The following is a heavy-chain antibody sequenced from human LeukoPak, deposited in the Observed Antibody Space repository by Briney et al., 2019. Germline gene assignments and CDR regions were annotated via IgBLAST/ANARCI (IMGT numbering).Heavy chain of an antibody. Sequence: GGSLRLSCAAPGFTFRTFAMSWVRQAPGKGLEWVSGFSDNSGSTYYADSVKGRFTISRDNSKDTLYLQMDGLRAEDTAIYYCAKVYTTGWSYFDYWGQGILVTVSS. J-gene: IGHJ4*02. D-gene: IGHD6-19*01. CDR1: GFTFRTFA. V-gene: IGHV3-23*01. CDR3: AKVYTTGWSYFDY. CDR2: FSDNSGST.